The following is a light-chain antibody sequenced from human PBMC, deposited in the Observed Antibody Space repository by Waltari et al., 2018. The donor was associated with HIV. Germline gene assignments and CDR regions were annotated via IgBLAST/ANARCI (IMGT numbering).Light chain of an antibody. V-gene: IGLV3-25*03. Sequence: SYDLTQPPSVSVSPGQTARIICSGEALPKQYAIWYQPKPGQAPVVFIYKANERPSGIPDLVSGARAGTTVTLNISGYQADDDVDYYCQAADSSGTYWVFGGGTKLTVL. J-gene: IGLJ3*02. CDR1: ALPKQY. CDR2: KAN. CDR3: QAADSSGTYWV.